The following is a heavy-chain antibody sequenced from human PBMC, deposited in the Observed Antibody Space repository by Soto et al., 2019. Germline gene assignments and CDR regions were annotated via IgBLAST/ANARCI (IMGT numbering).Heavy chain of an antibody. V-gene: IGHV2-5*01. J-gene: IGHJ4*02. Sequence: QITLKESGPTLVKPTQTLTLTCTFSGFSLNTSGVGVGWIRQPPGKALEWLALIYWNDERRYSPSLQDRLTITKDTSKHQVVLTMTDMDPVDTATYYCAHRPSPYDSGSYFDYWGQGTLVTVSS. CDR2: IYWNDER. D-gene: IGHD3-10*01. CDR1: GFSLNTSGVG. CDR3: AHRPSPYDSGSYFDY.